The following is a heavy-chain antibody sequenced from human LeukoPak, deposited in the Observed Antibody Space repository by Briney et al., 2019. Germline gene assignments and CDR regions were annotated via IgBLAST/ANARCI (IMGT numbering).Heavy chain of an antibody. CDR3: ARDRLSSGYFDS. D-gene: IGHD3-22*01. V-gene: IGHV4-34*01. J-gene: IGHJ5*01. Sequence: PSETLSLTCAVYGGSFSGYYWSWIRQPQGKGLEWIGEINHSGSTNYNPSLKSRVTISVDTSKNQFSLKLSSVTAADTAVYYCARDRLSSGYFDSWGQGTLVTVSS. CDR2: INHSGST. CDR1: GGSFSGYY.